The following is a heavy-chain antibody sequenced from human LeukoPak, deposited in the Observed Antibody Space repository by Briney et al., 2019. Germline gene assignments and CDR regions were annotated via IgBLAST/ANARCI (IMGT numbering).Heavy chain of an antibody. V-gene: IGHV4-61*02. CDR1: GGSISSGSYY. J-gene: IGHJ2*01. D-gene: IGHD6-6*01. CDR3: ARVSLYSSSSGNWYFDL. CDR2: IYTSRST. Sequence: SQTLSLTCTVSGGSISSGSYYWSWIRQPAGKGLEWIGRIYTSRSTNYNPSLKSRVTISVDTSKNQFSLKLSSVTAADTAVYYCARVSLYSSSSGNWYFDLWGRGTLVTVSS.